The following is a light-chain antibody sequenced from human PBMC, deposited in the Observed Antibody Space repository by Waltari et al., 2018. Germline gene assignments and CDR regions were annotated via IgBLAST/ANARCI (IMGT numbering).Light chain of an antibody. Sequence: DIVMTQSPDSLAVSLRERATIHCKSSQSVLYSSNNKNYLAWYQQKPGQPPKLLIYWASTRESGVPDRFSGSGSGTDFTLTISSLQAEDVAVYYCQQYYSTPPTFGQGTRLEIK. CDR3: QQYYSTPPT. CDR2: WAS. V-gene: IGKV4-1*01. CDR1: QSVLYSSNNKNY. J-gene: IGKJ5*01.